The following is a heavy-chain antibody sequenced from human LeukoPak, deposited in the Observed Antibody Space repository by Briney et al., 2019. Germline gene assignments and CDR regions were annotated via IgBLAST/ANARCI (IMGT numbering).Heavy chain of an antibody. CDR1: GGSISSYY. Sequence: SETLSLTCTVSGGSISSYYWSWIRQPPGKGLEWIGYIYYSGSTNYNPSLKSRVTISVDTSKNQFSLKLSSVTAADTAVYYCARTVVVPAAIPYAFDIWGQGTMVTVSS. V-gene: IGHV4-59*08. CDR3: ARTVVVPAAIPYAFDI. J-gene: IGHJ3*02. CDR2: IYYSGST. D-gene: IGHD2-2*01.